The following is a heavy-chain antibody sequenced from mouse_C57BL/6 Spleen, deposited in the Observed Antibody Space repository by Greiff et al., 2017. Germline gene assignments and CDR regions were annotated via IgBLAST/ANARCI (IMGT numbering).Heavy chain of an antibody. V-gene: IGHV14-1*01. D-gene: IGHD1-1*01. CDR3: TTEARYGSSYEGYFDV. J-gene: IGHJ1*03. CDR1: GFNIKDYY. CDR2: IDPEDGDP. Sequence: VQLQQSGAELVRPGASVKLSCTASGFNIKDYYMHWVKQRPEQGLEWIGRIDPEDGDPEYAPKFQGKATMTADTSSNTAYLQLSSLTSEDTAVYYFTTEARYGSSYEGYFDVWGTGTTVTVSS.